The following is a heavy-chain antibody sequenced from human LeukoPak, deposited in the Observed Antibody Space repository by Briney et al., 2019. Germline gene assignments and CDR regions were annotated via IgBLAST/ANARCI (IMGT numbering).Heavy chain of an antibody. CDR1: GFTFDDYA. J-gene: IGHJ4*02. Sequence: PGGSLRLSCAASGFTFDDYAMHWVRQAPGKGLEWVSGISWNSGSIGYADSVKGRFTISRDNAKNSLYLQMNSLRAEDTAVYYCARATVPYSSSWHYFDYWGQGTLVTVSS. V-gene: IGHV3-9*01. D-gene: IGHD6-13*01. CDR2: ISWNSGSI. CDR3: ARATVPYSSSWHYFDY.